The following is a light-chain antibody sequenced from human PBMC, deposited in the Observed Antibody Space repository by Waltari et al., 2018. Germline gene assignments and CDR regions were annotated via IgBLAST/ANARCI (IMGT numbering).Light chain of an antibody. Sequence: QSVLTQSASVSGSPGQSITISCTGTSGDVGAHNSVSWYQQHPGKAPQLIIYDVSKRPSGVSNRISASKSGNTASLTISGLQAEDEAHYYCNSYTSSTNVVFGGGTKLTVL. CDR2: DVS. CDR1: SGDVGAHNS. V-gene: IGLV2-14*03. CDR3: NSYTSSTNVV. J-gene: IGLJ2*01.